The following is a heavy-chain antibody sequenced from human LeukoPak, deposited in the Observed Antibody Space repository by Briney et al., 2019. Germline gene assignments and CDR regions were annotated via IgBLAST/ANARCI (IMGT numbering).Heavy chain of an antibody. CDR1: GFTFSSYS. D-gene: IGHD3-9*01. V-gene: IGHV3-21*01. CDR3: ARMLGILTGYYIGFVGEPGEAGNLDAFDI. Sequence: PGGSLRLSCAASGFTFSSYSMNWVRQAPGKGLEWVSSISSTSSYIYYADSVKGRFTISRDNAKNSLYLRMSSLRAEDTAVYYCARMLGILTGYYIGFVGEPGEAGNLDAFDIWGQGTMVTVSS. J-gene: IGHJ3*02. CDR2: ISSTSSYI.